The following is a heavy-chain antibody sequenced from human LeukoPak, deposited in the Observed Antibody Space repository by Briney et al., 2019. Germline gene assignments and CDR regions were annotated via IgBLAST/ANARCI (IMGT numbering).Heavy chain of an antibody. CDR3: ARGLRGWLRLTPFDY. CDR1: GGSISSSY. V-gene: IGHV4-59*12. D-gene: IGHD5-12*01. J-gene: IGHJ4*02. CDR2: IYYSGST. Sequence: SETLSLTCTVSGGSISSSYWSWIRQPPGKGLEWIGYIYYSGSTNYNPSLKSRVTISVDTSKNQFSLKLSSVTAADTAVYYCARGLRGWLRLTPFDYWGQGTLVTVSS.